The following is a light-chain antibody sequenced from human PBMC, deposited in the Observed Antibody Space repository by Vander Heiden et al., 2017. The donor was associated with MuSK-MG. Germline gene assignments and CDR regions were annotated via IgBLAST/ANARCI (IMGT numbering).Light chain of an antibody. J-gene: IGLJ2*01. CDR3: YSIDSSGTQRV. CDR2: EDS. V-gene: IGLV3-10*01. CDR1: ALPKKY. Sequence: SYELTQPPSVSVSPGQTAKITFSGDALPKKYASWYQQKSGQAPVLVIYEDSKRPSGIPERFSGSSSGTMATLTISGAQVEDEADYYCYSIDSSGTQRVFGGGTSLTVL.